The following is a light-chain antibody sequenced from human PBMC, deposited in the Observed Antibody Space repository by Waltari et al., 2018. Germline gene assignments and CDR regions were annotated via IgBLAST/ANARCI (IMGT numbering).Light chain of an antibody. Sequence: QSVLTQPPSVSGAPGQRVTIPCTGTGSHIRAGYDPHWYQQLPGNAPSLLIYGVNTRPVGVPDRFFGSQSGTSASLAIIGLQAEDEGDYYCQSYDTSLSVVFGGGTKLTVL. CDR1: GSHIRAGYD. CDR2: GVN. CDR3: QSYDTSLSVV. J-gene: IGLJ2*01. V-gene: IGLV1-40*01.